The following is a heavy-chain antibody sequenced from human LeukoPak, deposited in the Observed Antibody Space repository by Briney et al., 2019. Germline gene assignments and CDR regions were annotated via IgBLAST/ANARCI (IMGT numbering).Heavy chain of an antibody. CDR1: GGTFSSYA. CDR2: INPNSGGT. V-gene: IGHV1-2*02. Sequence: ASVKVSCKASGGTFSSYAISWVRQAPGQGLEWMRWINPNSGGTNYAQKFQGRVTMTRDTSISTAYMELSRLRSDDTAVYYCARVRYCSSTSCYDYWGQGTLVTVSS. D-gene: IGHD2-2*01. J-gene: IGHJ4*02. CDR3: ARVRYCSSTSCYDY.